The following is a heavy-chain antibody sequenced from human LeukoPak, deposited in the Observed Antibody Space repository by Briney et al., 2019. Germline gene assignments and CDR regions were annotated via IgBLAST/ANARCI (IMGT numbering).Heavy chain of an antibody. J-gene: IGHJ4*02. D-gene: IGHD7-27*01. CDR1: GYSFTNYW. CDR2: IYPDGSDN. Sequence: PGESLEISCKGSGYSFTNYWIGWVRQMPGKGLEWMGIIYPDGSDNRYSPSFQGHITMLVDQSSTTAYLQWTNLEASDTAIYYCAIRQSITGAPFDYWGQGTLVTVSS. CDR3: AIRQSITGAPFDY. V-gene: IGHV5-51*01.